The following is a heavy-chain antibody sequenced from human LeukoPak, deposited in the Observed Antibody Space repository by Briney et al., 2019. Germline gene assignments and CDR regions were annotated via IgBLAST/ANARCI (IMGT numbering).Heavy chain of an antibody. CDR1: GGSISSSSYY. Sequence: SETLSLSCTVSGGSISSSSYYWGWIRQPPGKGLEWIGSIYYSGSTYYNPSLKSRVTISVDTSKNQFSLKLSSVTAADTAVYYCARGAYCGGDCYSFDYWGQGTLLTVSS. CDR2: IYYSGST. J-gene: IGHJ4*02. CDR3: ARGAYCGGDCYSFDY. D-gene: IGHD2-21*02. V-gene: IGHV4-39*07.